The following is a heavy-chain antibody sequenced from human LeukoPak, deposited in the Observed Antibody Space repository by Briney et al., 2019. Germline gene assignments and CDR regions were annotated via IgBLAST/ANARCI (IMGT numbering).Heavy chain of an antibody. D-gene: IGHD3-22*01. J-gene: IGHJ3*02. CDR1: GFTVRSNY. CDR3: ARVSLGDSSGYQTTDAFDI. Sequence: GGSLRLSCAASGFTVRSNYMSWVRQAPGKGLEWVSVIYSCGSTYYADSVKGRFTIARDNSKNTLYLQMNSLRAEDTAVYYCARVSLGDSSGYQTTDAFDIWGQGTMVTVSS. V-gene: IGHV3-66*01. CDR2: IYSCGST.